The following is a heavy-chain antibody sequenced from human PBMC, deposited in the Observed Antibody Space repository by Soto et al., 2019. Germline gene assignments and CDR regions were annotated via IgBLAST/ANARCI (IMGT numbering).Heavy chain of an antibody. D-gene: IGHD6-19*01. J-gene: IGHJ6*02. V-gene: IGHV2-70*01. Sequence: ESGPTLVNPTQTLTLTCTFSGFSLSTSGMCVSWIRQPPGKALEWLALIDWDDGKYYSTSLKTRLTISKDTSKNQVVLTMTNMDPVDTATYYCARSRIAVARMEYYYYYGMDVWGQGTTVTVSS. CDR1: GFSLSTSGMC. CDR3: ARSRIAVARMEYYYYYGMDV. CDR2: IDWDDGK.